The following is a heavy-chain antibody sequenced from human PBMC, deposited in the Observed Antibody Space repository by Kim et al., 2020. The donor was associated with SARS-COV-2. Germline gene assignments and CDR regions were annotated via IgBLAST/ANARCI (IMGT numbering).Heavy chain of an antibody. D-gene: IGHD1-26*01. CDR3: HSGSDY. CDR2: WNCGKS. Sequence: WNCGKSGYADSVKGRFSISRDNAKNSLFLQMNRLRVEDTACYYCHSGSDYWGQGTLVTVSS. J-gene: IGHJ4*02. V-gene: IGHV3-20*03.